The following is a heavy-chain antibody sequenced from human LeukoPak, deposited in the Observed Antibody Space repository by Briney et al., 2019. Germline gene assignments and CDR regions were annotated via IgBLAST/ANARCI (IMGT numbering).Heavy chain of an antibody. V-gene: IGHV4-4*07. CDR3: ASHSMVRGTHI. Sequence: SETLSLTCTVSGGSISSYYGSWIRQPAGKGLEWIGRIYTSGSTNYNPSLKSRVTMSVDTSKNQFSLKWSSVTAADTAVYYWASHSMVRGTHIWGQGTMVTVSS. D-gene: IGHD3-10*01. CDR2: IYTSGST. J-gene: IGHJ3*02. CDR1: GGSISSYY.